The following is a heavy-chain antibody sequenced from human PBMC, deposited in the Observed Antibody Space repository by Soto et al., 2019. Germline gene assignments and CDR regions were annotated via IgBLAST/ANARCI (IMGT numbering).Heavy chain of an antibody. CDR1: GFTFSSYG. CDR3: AKAMGILTGYDRFYYYYGMDV. CDR2: ISYDGSNK. J-gene: IGHJ6*02. V-gene: IGHV3-30*18. D-gene: IGHD3-9*01. Sequence: QVQLVESGGGVVQPGRSLRLSCAASGFTFSSYGMHWVRQAPGKGLEWVAVISYDGSNKYYADSVKGRFTISRDNSKNTLYLQMNSLRAEDTAGYYCAKAMGILTGYDRFYYYYGMDVWGQGTTVTVSS.